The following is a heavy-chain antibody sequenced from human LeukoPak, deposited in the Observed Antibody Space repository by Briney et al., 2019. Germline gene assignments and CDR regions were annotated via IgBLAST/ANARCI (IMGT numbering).Heavy chain of an antibody. CDR3: ARIYSGYDYRGSAVDY. CDR1: GFTFSSYS. Sequence: GGSLRLSCAASGFTFSSYSMNWVRQAPGKGLEWVSYISSSSSTIYYADSGKGRFTISRDNAKNSLYLQMNSLRAEDTAVYYCARIYSGYDYRGSAVDYWGQGTLVTVSS. D-gene: IGHD5-12*01. V-gene: IGHV3-48*01. J-gene: IGHJ4*02. CDR2: ISSSSSTI.